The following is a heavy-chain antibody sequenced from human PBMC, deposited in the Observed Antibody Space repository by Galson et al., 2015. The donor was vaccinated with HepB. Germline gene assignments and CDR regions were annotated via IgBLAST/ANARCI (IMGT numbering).Heavy chain of an antibody. D-gene: IGHD3-10*01. CDR1: GFSFSSYW. J-gene: IGHJ4*02. Sequence: SLRLSCAASGFSFSSYWMSWVRQAPGKGLEWVANIKEDGSEKYYVDSVKGRFTISRDNAKNSLYLQMNSLRAEDTAVYYCARDPPSIWYGELLGVDYWGQGTLVTVSS. CDR3: ARDPPSIWYGELLGVDY. V-gene: IGHV3-7*05. CDR2: IKEDGSEK.